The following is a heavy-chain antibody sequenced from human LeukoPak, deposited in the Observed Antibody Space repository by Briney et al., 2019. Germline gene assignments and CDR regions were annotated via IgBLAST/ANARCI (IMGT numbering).Heavy chain of an antibody. D-gene: IGHD1-26*01. CDR2: IYHSGST. CDR1: GGSISSSNW. Sequence: PSETLSLTCAVSGGSISSSNWWSWVRQPPGKGLEWIGEIYHSGSTNYNPSLKSRVTISVDKSKNQFSLKLSSVTAADTAVYYCARGISGSYSRDWFDPWGQGTLVTVSS. J-gene: IGHJ5*02. CDR3: ARGISGSYSRDWFDP. V-gene: IGHV4-4*02.